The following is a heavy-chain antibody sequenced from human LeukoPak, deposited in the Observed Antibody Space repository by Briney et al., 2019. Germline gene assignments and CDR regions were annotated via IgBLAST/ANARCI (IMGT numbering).Heavy chain of an antibody. Sequence: ASVKVSCKASAYIFTTYGIRWVRQAPGQGLEWMGWISAYNGNTYYAKKVQARVTVTTDTSTSTAYLELRSLRSDDTAVYYCARGTYSDYWGQGTLVTVSS. CDR1: AYIFTTYG. CDR2: ISAYNGNT. CDR3: ARGTYSDY. J-gene: IGHJ4*02. V-gene: IGHV1-18*01.